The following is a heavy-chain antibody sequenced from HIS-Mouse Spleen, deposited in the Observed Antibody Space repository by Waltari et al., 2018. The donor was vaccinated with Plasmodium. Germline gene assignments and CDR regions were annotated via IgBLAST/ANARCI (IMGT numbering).Heavy chain of an antibody. CDR2: IKQDGSEK. J-gene: IGHJ2*01. CDR3: ASSWYWYFDL. CDR1: GLPFSSYW. Sequence: EVQLVESGGGLVQPGGSLRLLCSASGLPFSSYWMSWVRQAPGKGLEWVANIKQDGSEKYYVDSVKGRFTISRDNAKNSLYLQMNSLRAEDTAVYYCASSWYWYFDLWGRGTLVTVSS. V-gene: IGHV3-7*01. D-gene: IGHD6-13*01.